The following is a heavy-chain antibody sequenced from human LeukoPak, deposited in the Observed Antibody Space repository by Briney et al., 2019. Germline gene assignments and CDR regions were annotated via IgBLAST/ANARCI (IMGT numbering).Heavy chain of an antibody. CDR2: ISSSSSYI. Sequence: GGSLRLSCAASGFTLSTYWMHWVRQAPGKGLEWVSSISSSSSYIYYADSVKGRFTISRDNAKNSLYLQMNSLRAEDTAVYYCARIRGYSGYDFVGLIDYWGQGTLVTVSS. CDR1: GFTLSTYW. J-gene: IGHJ4*02. V-gene: IGHV3-21*01. D-gene: IGHD5-12*01. CDR3: ARIRGYSGYDFVGLIDY.